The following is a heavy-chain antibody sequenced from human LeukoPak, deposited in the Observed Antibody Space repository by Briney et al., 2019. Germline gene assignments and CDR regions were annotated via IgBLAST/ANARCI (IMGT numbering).Heavy chain of an antibody. CDR1: GGTFSSYA. CDR3: ARYLGGYDYFDY. V-gene: IGHV1-18*01. J-gene: IGHJ4*02. CDR2: ISAYNGNT. D-gene: IGHD5-12*01. Sequence: GSSVKVSCKASGGTFSSYAISWVRQAPGQGLEWMGWISAYNGNTNYAQKLQGRVTMTTDTSTSTAYMELRSLRSDDTAVFFCARYLGGYDYFDYWGQGTLVTVSS.